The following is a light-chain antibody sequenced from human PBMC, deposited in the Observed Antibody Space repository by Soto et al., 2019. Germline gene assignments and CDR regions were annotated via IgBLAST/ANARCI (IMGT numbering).Light chain of an antibody. Sequence: QSVLTQPPSVSGAPGQRVTISCTGSSSNIGAGYDVHWYQQLPGTAPKLLIYGNSNRPSGVRDRFSGSKSGTSASLAITGLPVEDEADYYCQCYDSSLSGFYVFGTGTKLTVL. J-gene: IGLJ1*01. CDR2: GNS. CDR1: SSNIGAGYD. V-gene: IGLV1-40*01. CDR3: QCYDSSLSGFYV.